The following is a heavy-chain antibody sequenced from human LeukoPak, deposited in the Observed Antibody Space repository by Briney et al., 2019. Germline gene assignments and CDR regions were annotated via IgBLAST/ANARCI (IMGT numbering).Heavy chain of an antibody. CDR2: ISSSSSVI. CDR1: VLTFNRYS. CDR3: ARDEKISEDYYGMDG. J-gene: IGHJ6*02. Sequence: GGTLSLPRAASVLTFNRYSMHWVPHPPGKGREGGSYISSSSSVIYYTDCVKGRFTISRDNAKNSLYLQRSRLRDENTAVYYCARDEKISEDYYGMDGCGQGTTVTVSS. V-gene: IGHV3-48*02.